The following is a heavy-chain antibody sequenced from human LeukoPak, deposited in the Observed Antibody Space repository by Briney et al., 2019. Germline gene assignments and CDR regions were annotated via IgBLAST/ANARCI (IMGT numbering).Heavy chain of an antibody. CDR3: ARGVYEFDY. V-gene: IGHV3-7*01. CDR2: MKEDGGEK. Sequence: GGSLRLSCAASGFTFSSYWMSWARQAPGKGLEWVANMKEDGGEKYYVDSVKGRFTISRDNVKNSLYLQMNSLRAEDTAVYYCARGVYEFDYWGQGTLVTVSS. CDR1: GFTFSSYW. J-gene: IGHJ4*02. D-gene: IGHD6-6*01.